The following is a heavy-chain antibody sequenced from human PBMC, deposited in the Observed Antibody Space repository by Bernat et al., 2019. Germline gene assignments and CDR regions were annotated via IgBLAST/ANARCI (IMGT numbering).Heavy chain of an antibody. CDR1: GFSLSTSGMC. CDR2: IDWDDDK. J-gene: IGHJ6*02. CDR3: ARIRGGFGELIYYYGMDV. D-gene: IGHD3-10*01. Sequence: QVTLRESGPALVKPTQTLTLTCTFSGFSLSTSGMCVSWIRQPPGKALEWLARIDWDDDKYYSTSLKTRLTISKDTSKNQVVLTMTNMDPVDTATYYCARIRGGFGELIYYYGMDVWSQGTTVTVSS. V-gene: IGHV2-70*15.